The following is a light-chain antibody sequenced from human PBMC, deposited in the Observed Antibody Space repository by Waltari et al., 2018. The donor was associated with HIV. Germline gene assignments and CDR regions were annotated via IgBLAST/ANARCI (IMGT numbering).Light chain of an antibody. CDR1: SSDVGSYNL. J-gene: IGLJ1*01. CDR2: EVS. V-gene: IGLV2-14*02. Sequence: VSGSPGQSITISCTGTSSDVGSYNLVSWYQQHPGKAPKLMIYEVSKRPSGVSNRFSGSKSGNTASLTVSGLQAEDEADYYCSSHAGSNNYVFGTGTKVTVL. CDR3: SSHAGSNNYV.